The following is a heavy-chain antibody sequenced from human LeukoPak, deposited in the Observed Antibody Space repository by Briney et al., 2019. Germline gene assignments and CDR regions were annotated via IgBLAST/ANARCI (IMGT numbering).Heavy chain of an antibody. D-gene: IGHD3-10*01. J-gene: IGHJ4*02. CDR3: ARDLPYYGSGSYYNPIGY. Sequence: ASVTVSCKASGYTFTSYYMHWVRQAPGQGLEWMGIINPSGGSTSYAQKVQGRVTMTRDTSTSTVYMELSSLRSEDTAAYYCARDLPYYGSGSYYNPIGYWGQGTLVTVSS. CDR2: INPSGGST. V-gene: IGHV1-46*03. CDR1: GYTFTSYY.